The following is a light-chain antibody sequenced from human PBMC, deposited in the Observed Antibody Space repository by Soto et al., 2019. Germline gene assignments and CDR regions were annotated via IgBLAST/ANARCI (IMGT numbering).Light chain of an antibody. Sequence: EIVLTQSPGTLSLSPGERATLSCRASQNISSSYLTWYQQKPGQAPRLLIYGASGRATGIPDRFSGSGSGTDFTLTISRLEPEDFAVYYCQQYDSSPLTFGGGTKVEIK. CDR2: GAS. J-gene: IGKJ4*01. CDR1: QNISSSY. V-gene: IGKV3-20*01. CDR3: QQYDSSPLT.